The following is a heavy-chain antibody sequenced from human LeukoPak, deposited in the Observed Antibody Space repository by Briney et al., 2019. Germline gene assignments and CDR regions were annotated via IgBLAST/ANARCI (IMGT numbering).Heavy chain of an antibody. CDR1: GYTFTSYA. J-gene: IGHJ5*02. Sequence: ASVKVSCKASGYTFTSYAMNWVRQATGQGLEWMGWMNPNSGNTGYAQKFQGRVTMTRNTSISTAYMELSSLRSEDTAVYYCARAQGVIAASGGDPWGQGTLVTVSS. CDR3: ARAQGVIAASGGDP. D-gene: IGHD6-6*01. V-gene: IGHV1-8*02. CDR2: MNPNSGNT.